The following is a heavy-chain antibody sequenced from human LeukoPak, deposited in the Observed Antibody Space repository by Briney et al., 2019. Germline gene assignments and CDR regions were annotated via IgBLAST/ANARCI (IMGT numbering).Heavy chain of an antibody. CDR3: AKPKDSSGYYLFDY. V-gene: IGHV3-23*01. J-gene: IGHJ4*02. CDR1: GFTFSSYA. D-gene: IGHD3-22*01. CDR2: ISGSGGST. Sequence: PGGSLRLACAASGFTFSSYAMSWVRQAPGKGLEWVSAISGSGGSTYYADSVKGRFTISRDNSKNTLYLQMNSLRAEDTAVYYCAKPKDSSGYYLFDYWGQGTLVTVSS.